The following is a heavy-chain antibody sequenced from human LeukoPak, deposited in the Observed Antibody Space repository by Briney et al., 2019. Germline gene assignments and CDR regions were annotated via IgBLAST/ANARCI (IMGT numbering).Heavy chain of an antibody. Sequence: SQTLSLTCAVSGGSISSGGYSWSWIRQPPGKGLEWIGYIYHSGSTYYNPSLKSRVTISVDRSKNQFSLKLSSVTAADTAVYYCARDLGDCSGGSCYRKFDYWGQGTLVTVSS. CDR2: IYHSGST. D-gene: IGHD2-15*01. CDR1: GGSISSGGYS. CDR3: ARDLGDCSGGSCYRKFDY. J-gene: IGHJ4*02. V-gene: IGHV4-30-2*01.